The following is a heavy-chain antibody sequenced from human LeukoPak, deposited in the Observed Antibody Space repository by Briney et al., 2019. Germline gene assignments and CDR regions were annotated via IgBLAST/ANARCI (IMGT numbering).Heavy chain of an antibody. CDR1: GGSISSYY. CDR2: IYYSGST. J-gene: IGHJ4*02. V-gene: IGHV4-59*12. Sequence: SETLSLTCTVSGGSISSYYWSWIRQPPGKGLEWIGYIYYSGSTYYNPSLKSRVTISVDTSKNQFSLKLSSVTAADMAVYYCARRGAIIAAAKPYDYWGQGTLVTVSS. D-gene: IGHD6-13*01. CDR3: ARRGAIIAAAKPYDY.